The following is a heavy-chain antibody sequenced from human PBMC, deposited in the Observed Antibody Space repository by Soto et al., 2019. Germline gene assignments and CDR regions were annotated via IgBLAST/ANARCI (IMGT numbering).Heavy chain of an antibody. J-gene: IGHJ4*02. CDR1: GFTFSSFS. Sequence: GGSLRLSCAASGFTFSSFSMSWVRQAPGKGLEWVSAIGSRGDSTYYADSVKGRFTISRDNSKNTLYLQMNSLRAEDTAVYYCAKDLIYGYNSGRPFDSWGQGTLVTVSS. V-gene: IGHV3-23*01. CDR2: IGSRGDST. D-gene: IGHD6-19*01. CDR3: AKDLIYGYNSGRPFDS.